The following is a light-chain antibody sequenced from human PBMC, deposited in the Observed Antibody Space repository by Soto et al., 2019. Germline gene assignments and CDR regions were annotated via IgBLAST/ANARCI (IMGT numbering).Light chain of an antibody. V-gene: IGLV2-8*01. J-gene: IGLJ2*01. CDR2: DVN. CDR3: ISYAGRNKPA. CDR1: SSDVGGYNY. Sequence: QSVLTQPPSASGSPGQSVAISCSGTSSDVGGYNYVSWYQQHPGKAPKLMIYDVNKRPSGVPDRFSGSKSGNTASLTVSGLQAEDEADYYRISYAGRNKPAFGGGTKLTVL.